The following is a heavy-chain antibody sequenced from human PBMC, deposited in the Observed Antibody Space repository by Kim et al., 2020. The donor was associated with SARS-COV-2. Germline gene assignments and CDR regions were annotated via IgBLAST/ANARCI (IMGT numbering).Heavy chain of an antibody. CDR2: IYYSGST. D-gene: IGHD3-10*01. CDR1: GGSISSYY. J-gene: IGHJ6*02. CDR3: ARDQRWGYYGSGLGGMDV. Sequence: SETLSLTCTVSGGSISSYYWSWIRQPPGKGLEWIGYIYYSGSTNYNPSLKSRVTISVDTSKNQFSLKLSSVTAADTAVYYCARDQRWGYYGSGLGGMDVWGQGTTVTVSS. V-gene: IGHV4-59*13.